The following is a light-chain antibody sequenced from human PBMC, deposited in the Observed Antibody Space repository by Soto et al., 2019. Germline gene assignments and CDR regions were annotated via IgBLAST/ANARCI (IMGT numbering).Light chain of an antibody. CDR2: KAS. CDR3: QHYSSYFPA. J-gene: IGKJ1*01. Sequence: DIQMTQSPSTLSASVGDRVTITCRASQSISTWLAWYQQKPGKAPKVLIYKASSLQSGVPSRFSGSGSGTEFTLTISSLQPDDFATYYCQHYSSYFPAFGQGTKVDIK. V-gene: IGKV1-5*03. CDR1: QSISTW.